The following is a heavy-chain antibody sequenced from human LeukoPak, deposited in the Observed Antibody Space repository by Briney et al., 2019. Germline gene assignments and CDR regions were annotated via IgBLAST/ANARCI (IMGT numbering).Heavy chain of an antibody. CDR2: IIPIFGTA. V-gene: IGHV1-69*05. J-gene: IGHJ5*02. D-gene: IGHD3-22*01. CDR1: GGTFSSYA. CDR3: ARDPWYYYDSSGYYPNRFDP. Sequence: ASVKVSCKASGGTFSSYAISWVRQAPGQGLEWMGGIIPIFGTANYAQKFQGRVTITTDESTSTAYMELSSLRSEDTAVYYCARDPWYYYDSSGYYPNRFDPWGQGTLVTVSS.